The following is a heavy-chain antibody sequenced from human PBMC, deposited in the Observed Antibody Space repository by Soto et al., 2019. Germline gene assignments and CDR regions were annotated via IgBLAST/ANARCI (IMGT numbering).Heavy chain of an antibody. CDR1: GFTFSSYA. V-gene: IGHV3-23*01. CDR2: ISGSSGST. J-gene: IGHJ4*02. D-gene: IGHD3-3*01. Sequence: EVQLLESGGGLVQRGGSLRLSCVASGFTFSSYAMSWVRQAPGKGLEWVSAISGSSGSTYYADSVKGRFTISRDNSKNTLYLQMDSLRAEDTALYYCAKPYKLFFWSGYDYWGQGTLVTVSS. CDR3: AKPYKLFFWSGYDY.